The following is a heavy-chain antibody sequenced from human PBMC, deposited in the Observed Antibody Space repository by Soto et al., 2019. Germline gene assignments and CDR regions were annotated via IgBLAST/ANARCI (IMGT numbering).Heavy chain of an antibody. J-gene: IGHJ6*02. D-gene: IGHD3-9*01. Sequence: GESLKISCKGSGYSFTSYWIGWVRQMPGKGLEWMGIIYPGDSDTRYSPSFQGQVTISADKSISTAYLQWSSLKASDTAMYYCGRLGYYDILTGYSPYYYGMDVRGQGTTVTVSS. CDR1: GYSFTSYW. V-gene: IGHV5-51*01. CDR3: GRLGYYDILTGYSPYYYGMDV. CDR2: IYPGDSDT.